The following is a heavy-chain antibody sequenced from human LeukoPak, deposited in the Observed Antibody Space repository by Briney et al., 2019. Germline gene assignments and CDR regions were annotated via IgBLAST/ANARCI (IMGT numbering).Heavy chain of an antibody. V-gene: IGHV3-21*01. Sequence: AGGSLRLSCAASGFTFSSYSMNWVRQAPGKGLEWVSSISSSGTYVYYADSVKGRFTISRDNAKNSLYLQMNSLRAEDTAVYYCARDYTYYYGSGSFYYYHGMDVWGQGTTVTVSS. J-gene: IGHJ6*02. CDR1: GFTFSSYS. CDR2: ISSSGTYV. D-gene: IGHD3-10*01. CDR3: ARDYTYYYGSGSFYYYHGMDV.